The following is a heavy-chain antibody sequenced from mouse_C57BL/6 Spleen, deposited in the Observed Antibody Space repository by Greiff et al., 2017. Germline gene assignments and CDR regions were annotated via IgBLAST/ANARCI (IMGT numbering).Heavy chain of an antibody. J-gene: IGHJ4*01. D-gene: IGHD3-3*01. Sequence: VQLQQPGAELVKPGASVKMSCKASGYTFTSYWITWVKQRPGQGLEWIGDIYPGSGSTHYNEKFKSKATLTVDTSSSTAYMQLSSLTSEDSAVYYCAKGTDYAMDDWGQGTSVTVSS. CDR1: GYTFTSYW. CDR3: AKGTDYAMDD. CDR2: IYPGSGST. V-gene: IGHV1-55*01.